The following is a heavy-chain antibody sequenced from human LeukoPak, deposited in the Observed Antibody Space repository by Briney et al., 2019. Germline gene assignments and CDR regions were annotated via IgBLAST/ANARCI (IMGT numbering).Heavy chain of an antibody. D-gene: IGHD1-26*01. Sequence: GGSLRLSCAASGFTFTNHPMNWVRQAPGKGLEWVSYIGGDGVAFYADSVKGRFTMSKDDARKSLYLQMSSLRVEDTALYYCAKDQRWESPHYLDSWGQGTLVTVSS. J-gene: IGHJ4*02. CDR2: IGGDGVA. V-gene: IGHV3-69-1*01. CDR1: GFTFTNHP. CDR3: AKDQRWESPHYLDS.